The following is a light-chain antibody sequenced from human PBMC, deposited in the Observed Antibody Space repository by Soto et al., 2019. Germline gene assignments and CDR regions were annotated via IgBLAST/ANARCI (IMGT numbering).Light chain of an antibody. CDR2: YAA. CDR3: QQYNSYSWT. CDR1: QSISSW. Sequence: DIQMTQSPSTLSASVGARVTITCRASQSISSWLAWYQQKPGKAPKLLIYYAASLESGVPSRFSGSGSGTEFTLTISSLQPDDFATYYCQQYNSYSWTFGQGTKVEIK. V-gene: IGKV1-5*01. J-gene: IGKJ1*01.